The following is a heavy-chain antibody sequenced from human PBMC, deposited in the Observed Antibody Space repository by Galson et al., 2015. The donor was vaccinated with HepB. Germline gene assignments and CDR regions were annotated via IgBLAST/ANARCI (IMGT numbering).Heavy chain of an antibody. J-gene: IGHJ6*02. D-gene: IGHD3-3*01. CDR3: AKDIESSRFPEGAIDV. CDR1: GFMFEDYA. CDR2: ITWDGGRI. V-gene: IGHV3-43D*04. Sequence: SLRLSCAASGFMFEDYAMYWVRQAPGKGLEWVSLITWDGGRIYYADSVKGPFTISRDNIKNSLYLEMNSLRPEDTALYYCAKDIESSRFPEGAIDVWGHGTTVIVSS.